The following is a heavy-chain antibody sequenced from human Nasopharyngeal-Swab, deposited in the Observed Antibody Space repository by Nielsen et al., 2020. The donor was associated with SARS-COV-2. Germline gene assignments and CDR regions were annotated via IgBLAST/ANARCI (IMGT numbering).Heavy chain of an antibody. J-gene: IGHJ6*02. Sequence: WIRQPPGKGLEWVAVVSYDGRHKSYADSVKGRFTVSRDNYKNTMYLQMSSLRAEDTAIYYCAKSLRGVSLSFGYYYGLDVWGQGTTVTVSS. D-gene: IGHD3-10*01. CDR3: AKSLRGVSLSFGYYYGLDV. CDR2: VSYDGRHK. V-gene: IGHV3-30*18.